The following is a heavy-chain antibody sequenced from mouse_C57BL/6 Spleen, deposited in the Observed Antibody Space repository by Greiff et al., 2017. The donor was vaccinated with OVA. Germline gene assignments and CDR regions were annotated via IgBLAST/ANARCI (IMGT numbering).Heavy chain of an antibody. J-gene: IGHJ4*01. CDR2: IRSKSNNYAT. V-gene: IGHV10-1*01. CDR1: GFSFNTYA. Sequence: EVQGVESGGGLVQPKGSLKLSCAASGFSFNTYAMNWVRQAPGKGLEWVARIRSKSNNYATYYADSVKDRLTISRDDSESMLYLQMNNLKTEDTAMDYCVRHKERGYAMDYWGQGTSVTVSS. CDR3: VRHKERGYAMDY.